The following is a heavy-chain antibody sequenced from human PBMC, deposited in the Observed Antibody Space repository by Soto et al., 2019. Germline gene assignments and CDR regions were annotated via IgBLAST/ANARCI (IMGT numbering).Heavy chain of an antibody. D-gene: IGHD3-3*01. CDR2: ISSGSGDNT. J-gene: IGHJ4*02. CDR3: PKRFTIFGVVTLSPDVDH. CDR1: GFSFSNHA. Sequence: EVQLLESGGGFVQPGGSLRLSCAASGFSFSNHAMSWVRQAPGKGLEWVSGISSGSGDNTYYAASVKGRFTISRDNSKSTLYLQMNNLRAEDTALYFCPKRFTIFGVVTLSPDVDHWGQGTLVTVSS. V-gene: IGHV3-23*01.